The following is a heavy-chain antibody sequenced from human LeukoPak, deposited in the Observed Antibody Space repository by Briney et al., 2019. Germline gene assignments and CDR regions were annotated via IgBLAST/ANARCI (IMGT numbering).Heavy chain of an antibody. D-gene: IGHD4-23*01. V-gene: IGHV4-59*01. Sequence: SETLSLTCTVPGGSLSSYYWSWIRQPPGKGLEWIGYIYYSGSTNYNPSLKSRVTISVDTSKNQFSLKLSSVTAAGTAVYYCARDVPKNGGLDYWGQGTLVTVSS. CDR1: GGSLSSYY. CDR2: IYYSGST. J-gene: IGHJ4*02. CDR3: ARDVPKNGGLDY.